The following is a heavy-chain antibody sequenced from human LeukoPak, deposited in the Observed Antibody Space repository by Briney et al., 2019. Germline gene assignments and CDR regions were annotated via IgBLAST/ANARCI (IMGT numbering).Heavy chain of an antibody. CDR1: GGSISSYY. Sequence: PSETLSLTCTVSGGSISSYYWSWIRQPPGKGLEWIGTIYYSGSTYYNPSLKSRVTISVDTSKNQFSLKLSSVTAADTAVYYCARVAPALNWFDPWGQGTLVTVSS. D-gene: IGHD1-14*01. V-gene: IGHV4-59*12. J-gene: IGHJ5*02. CDR3: ARVAPALNWFDP. CDR2: IYYSGST.